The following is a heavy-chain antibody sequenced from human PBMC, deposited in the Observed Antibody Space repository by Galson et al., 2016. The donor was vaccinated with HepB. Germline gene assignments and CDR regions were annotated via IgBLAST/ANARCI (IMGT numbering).Heavy chain of an antibody. CDR3: ARMRPELTAGGWGRPFDP. CDR2: IVIGGTT. D-gene: IGHD6-13*01. CDR1: GFTFNNYA. V-gene: IGHV3-23*01. Sequence: SLRLSCAASGFTFNNYAMTWVRQGPGKGLEWVSSIVIGGTTHYTESVKGRFTISRDNSKSTVYLQMISLRAEDTAVYYCARMRPELTAGGWGRPFDPWGQGTLVTVSS. J-gene: IGHJ5*02.